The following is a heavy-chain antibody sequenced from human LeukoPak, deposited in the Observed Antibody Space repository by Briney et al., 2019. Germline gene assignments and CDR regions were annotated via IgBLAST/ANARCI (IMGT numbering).Heavy chain of an antibody. J-gene: IGHJ5*02. CDR3: ARRRMVRGVILNWFDP. D-gene: IGHD3-10*01. Sequence: GASVKVSCKAPGYTFTSYGISWVRQAPGQGLEWMGWISAYNGNTNYAQKLQGRVTMTRNTSISTAYMELSSLRSEDTAVYYCARRRMVRGVILNWFDPWGQGTLVTVSS. CDR2: ISAYNGNT. V-gene: IGHV1-18*01. CDR1: GYTFTSYG.